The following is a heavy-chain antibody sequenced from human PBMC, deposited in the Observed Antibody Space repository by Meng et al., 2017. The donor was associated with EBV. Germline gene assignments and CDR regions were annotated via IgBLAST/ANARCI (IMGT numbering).Heavy chain of an antibody. Sequence: QGQLVPSAAEVKKPGSSVKVSCKTSGGPFRYYAISWVRQAPGQGLEWLGGFLPRLGAPNYAQKFRGRAKITADESTSTHYMDLSSLRSEDTAIYYCASESGRGYTPDYWGQGTLVTVSS. D-gene: IGHD3-10*01. CDR2: FLPRLGAP. V-gene: IGHV1-69*01. CDR1: GGPFRYYA. J-gene: IGHJ4*02. CDR3: ASESGRGYTPDY.